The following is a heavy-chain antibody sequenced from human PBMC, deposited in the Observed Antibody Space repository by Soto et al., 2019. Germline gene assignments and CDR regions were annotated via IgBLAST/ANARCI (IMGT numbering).Heavy chain of an antibody. CDR3: VGESYPAKAFDI. J-gene: IGHJ3*02. D-gene: IGHD2-2*01. CDR2: IRSRSIDM. V-gene: IGHV3-21*01. Sequence: EVQLVESGGGLVKPGESLRLSCAASGFTFSNYNINWVRQAPGKGLEWVSSIRSRSIDMYYADSVKGRFTISRDYAKNSLSLQMNGLRAEDTGVYFCVGESYPAKAFDIWGQGTMVTVSS. CDR1: GFTFSNYN.